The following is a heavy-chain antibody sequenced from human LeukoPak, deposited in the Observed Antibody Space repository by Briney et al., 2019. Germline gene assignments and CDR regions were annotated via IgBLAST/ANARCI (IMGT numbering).Heavy chain of an antibody. J-gene: IGHJ4*01. Sequence: GGSLRLSCAASGFTFSSYSMNWVRQAPGKGLEWVSSISSSSSYIYYADSVKGRFTISRDNAKNSLYLQMNNLRAEDTAVYFCARGEYDILTGYIDHWGRGTLVTVSS. CDR1: GFTFSSYS. CDR3: ARGEYDILTGYIDH. V-gene: IGHV3-21*01. CDR2: ISSSSSYI. D-gene: IGHD3-9*01.